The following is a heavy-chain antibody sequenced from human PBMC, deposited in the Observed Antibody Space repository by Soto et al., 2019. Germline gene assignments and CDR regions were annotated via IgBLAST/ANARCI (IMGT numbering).Heavy chain of an antibody. D-gene: IGHD6-13*01. J-gene: IGHJ5*02. CDR3: AHNPSSSTNWYIRDDWFDP. Sequence: QITLNESGPALVKPTQTLTLTCTFSGFSLTTSGVGVHWLRQPPGQALEWLAVIYGDDDKRYNPSLETRLTITKDTPKTQVVLTMTNMAPLDTATYYCAHNPSSSTNWYIRDDWFDPWGQGTLVTVSS. CDR2: IYGDDDK. V-gene: IGHV2-5*02. CDR1: GFSLTTSGVG.